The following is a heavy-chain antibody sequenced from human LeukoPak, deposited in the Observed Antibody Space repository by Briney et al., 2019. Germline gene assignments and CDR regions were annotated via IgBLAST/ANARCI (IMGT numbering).Heavy chain of an antibody. D-gene: IGHD6-6*01. CDR3: AREYSSSDY. CDR2: INPNSGGT. J-gene: IGHJ4*02. CDR1: GYTFSGFY. V-gene: IGHV1-2*02. Sequence: ASVKVSCKASGYTFSGFYIHWVRQAPGQGLEWMGWINPNSGGTNYAQKFQGRVTMTRDTSISTAYMELRSLRSDDTAVYYCAREYSSSDYWGQGTLVTVSS.